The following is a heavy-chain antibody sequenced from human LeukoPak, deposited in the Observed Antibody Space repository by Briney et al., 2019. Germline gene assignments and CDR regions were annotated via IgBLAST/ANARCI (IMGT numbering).Heavy chain of an antibody. J-gene: IGHJ3*02. CDR2: INGRDGRT. Sequence: GGSLRLSCAASGFTFSNYAMGWVRQAPGKGLEWVSSINGRDGRTYYADSVRGRFSISSDNSKNTLFLQMNSLRAEDTAVYYCARGEAFAFDMWGQGTEVTVSS. CDR1: GFTFSNYA. V-gene: IGHV3-23*01. CDR3: ARGEAFAFDM.